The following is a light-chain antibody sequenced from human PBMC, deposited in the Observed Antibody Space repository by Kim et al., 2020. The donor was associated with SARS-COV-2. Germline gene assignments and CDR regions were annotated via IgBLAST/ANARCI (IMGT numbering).Light chain of an antibody. CDR2: GAS. CDR1: QDIGND. J-gene: IGKJ5*01. Sequence: ASVGDSVPITCRASQDIGNDLGWYQQNPGRAPKRLICGASNLQSGVPSRFSGSGSETEFTLTINSLQPEDFATYFCLQHRTYPITFSQGTRLEIK. CDR3: LQHRTYPIT. V-gene: IGKV1-17*01.